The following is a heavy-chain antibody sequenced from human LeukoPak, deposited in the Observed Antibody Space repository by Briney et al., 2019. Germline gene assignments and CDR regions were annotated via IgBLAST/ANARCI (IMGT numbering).Heavy chain of an antibody. V-gene: IGHV1-8*03. Sequence: ASVKVSCKASGYTFTSYDINWVRQAPGQGLEWMGWMNPNSGNTGYAQKFQGRVTITRNTSINTAYMELSSLRSDDTAVYFCARDGGRIYYYMDVWGKGTTVTVSS. J-gene: IGHJ6*03. CDR2: MNPNSGNT. CDR1: GYTFTSYD. D-gene: IGHD1-26*01. CDR3: ARDGGRIYYYMDV.